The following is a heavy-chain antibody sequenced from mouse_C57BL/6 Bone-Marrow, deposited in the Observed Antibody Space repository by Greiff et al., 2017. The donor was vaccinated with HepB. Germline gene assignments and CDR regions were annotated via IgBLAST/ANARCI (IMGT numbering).Heavy chain of an antibody. CDR1: GFTFSDYY. CDR2: ISNGGGST. J-gene: IGHJ4*01. V-gene: IGHV5-12*01. CDR3: ARSYYYGSSYYAMDY. Sequence: EVKVVESGGGLVQPGGSLKLSCAASGFTFSDYYMYWVRQTPEKRLEWVAYISNGGGSTYYPDTVKGRFTISRDNAKNTLYLQMSRLKSEDTAMYYCARSYYYGSSYYAMDYWGQGTSVTVSS. D-gene: IGHD1-1*01.